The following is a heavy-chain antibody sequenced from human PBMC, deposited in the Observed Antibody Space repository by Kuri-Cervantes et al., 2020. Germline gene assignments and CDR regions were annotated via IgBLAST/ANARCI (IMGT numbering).Heavy chain of an antibody. D-gene: IGHD1-26*01. CDR2: IIPIFGTA. Sequence: SVKVSCKASGGTFSSYAISWVRQAPGQGLEWMGGIIPIFGTANYAQKFQGRVTITADESTSTAYMELSRLRSDDTAVYYCAREGAWELLGEPFDYWGQGTLVTVSS. CDR1: GGTFSSYA. V-gene: IGHV1-69*13. J-gene: IGHJ4*02. CDR3: AREGAWELLGEPFDY.